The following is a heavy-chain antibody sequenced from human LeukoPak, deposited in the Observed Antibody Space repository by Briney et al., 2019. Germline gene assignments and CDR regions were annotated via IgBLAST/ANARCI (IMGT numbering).Heavy chain of an antibody. CDR3: AREWWDYNWFDP. CDR1: VGPISSYY. V-gene: IGHV4-4*07. D-gene: IGHD2-15*01. J-gene: IGHJ5*02. Sequence: SETLSLTCTISVGPISSYYGSWIPQPAGKGLEWIGRIYTSGSPNYNPSLKSRVTMSVDTSKTQFSLKLSCVAAADTAVYYCAREWWDYNWFDPWGQGTLVTVSS. CDR2: IYTSGSP.